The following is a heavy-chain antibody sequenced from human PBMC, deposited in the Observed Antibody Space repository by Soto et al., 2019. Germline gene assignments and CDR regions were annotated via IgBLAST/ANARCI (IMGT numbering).Heavy chain of an antibody. CDR3: ARDRGRSWYFGAVY. V-gene: IGHV3-30-3*01. D-gene: IGHD6-13*01. CDR1: GFTFSSYA. J-gene: IGHJ4*01. Sequence: QVHLVESGGGVVQPGRSLRLSCAASGFTFSSYAMHWVRQAPGKGLEWVAVISYDGNNKYYADSVKGRFTISRDNPKNTLYLQMNSLRAEDTAVYYCARDRGRSWYFGAVYWGHGILVTVSS. CDR2: ISYDGNNK.